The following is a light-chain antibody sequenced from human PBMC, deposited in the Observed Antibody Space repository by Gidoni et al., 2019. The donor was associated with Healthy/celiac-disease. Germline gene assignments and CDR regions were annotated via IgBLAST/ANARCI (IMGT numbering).Light chain of an antibody. CDR2: DAS. Sequence: EIVLTQSPGTLSLFPGERATLSCRASQSVTNNYLAWYQQKPGQAPRLVIYDASNRATGIPDRFSGSGSGPDFTLTISRLEPEDFAVYYCQQSGSSPYTFGQGSKLEIK. V-gene: IGKV3-20*01. CDR1: QSVTNNY. CDR3: QQSGSSPYT. J-gene: IGKJ2*01.